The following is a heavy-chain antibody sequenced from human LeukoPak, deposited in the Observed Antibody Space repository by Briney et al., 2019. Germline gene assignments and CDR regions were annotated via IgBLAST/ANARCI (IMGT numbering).Heavy chain of an antibody. D-gene: IGHD1-26*01. CDR1: GFIFSSYW. CDR2: IKQDGSEK. J-gene: IGHJ4*02. Sequence: GGSLRLSCAASGFIFSSYWMSWVRQAPGKGLEWVANIKQDGSEKYYVDSVKGRFTISRHNAKNSLYLQMNSLRAEDTAVYYCARDWDVDYWGQGTLVTVSS. CDR3: ARDWDVDY. V-gene: IGHV3-7*01.